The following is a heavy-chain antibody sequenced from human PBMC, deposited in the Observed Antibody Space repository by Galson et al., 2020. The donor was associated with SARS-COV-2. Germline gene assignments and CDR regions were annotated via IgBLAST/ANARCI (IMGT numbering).Heavy chain of an antibody. CDR1: GYSFTGYY. CDR2: INPNSGGT. J-gene: IGHJ2*01. CDR3: AKGYFDL. V-gene: IGHV1-2*02. Sequence: ASVKVSCKASGYSFTGYYIHWVRQAPGQGLEWMGWINPNSGGTNYAQKFQDRVTMTRDTSITTAYMELSSLSSDDTAMYYCAKGYFDLWGRGTLVTVSS.